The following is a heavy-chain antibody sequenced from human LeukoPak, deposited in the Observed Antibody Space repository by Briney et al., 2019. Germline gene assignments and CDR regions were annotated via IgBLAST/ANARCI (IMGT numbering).Heavy chain of an antibody. CDR1: GGSVSSRSYY. V-gene: IGHV4-61*01. Sequence: SETLSLTCSFSGGSVSSRSYYWSWIRQPPGKGLEWIGYIYYSGSTNYNPSLKSRVTISVDTSKNQFSLKVRSVTAADTAVYYCARGRSESYSDDDWGQGTLVTVSS. D-gene: IGHD1-26*01. J-gene: IGHJ4*02. CDR3: ARGRSESYSDDD. CDR2: IYYSGST.